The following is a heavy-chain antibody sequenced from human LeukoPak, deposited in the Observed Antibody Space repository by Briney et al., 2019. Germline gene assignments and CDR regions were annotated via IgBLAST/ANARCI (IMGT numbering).Heavy chain of an antibody. CDR3: ANLLDTRNDC. D-gene: IGHD1-14*01. V-gene: IGHV3-23*01. CDR1: GFTFSSNA. J-gene: IGHJ4*01. CDR2: ISGSGGST. Sequence: PGGSLRPSCAASGFTFSSNAMGWVRPAPGKGLEWVSAISGSGGSTYYADSVKGQFTISRDNSKNTLYLQMNSLRAEDTAVYYCANLLDTRNDCWRQGCLVTVSA.